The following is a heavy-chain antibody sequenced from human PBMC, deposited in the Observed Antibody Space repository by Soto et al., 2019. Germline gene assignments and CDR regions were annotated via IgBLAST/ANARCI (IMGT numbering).Heavy chain of an antibody. CDR1: GGSVSSVSYY. CDR3: ARDRVTTPRFYDY. CDR2: VYYSGRT. V-gene: IGHV4-61*01. J-gene: IGHJ4*02. Sequence: QVQLQESGPGLVKPSESLSLTCTVSGGSVSSVSYYWSWIRQPPGTGLEWIGYVYYSGRTNYNPSLKSRVTISVDTSKNQFSLKLTSVTAADTAVYYCARDRVTTPRFYDYWGQGNLVTVSS. D-gene: IGHD2-21*02.